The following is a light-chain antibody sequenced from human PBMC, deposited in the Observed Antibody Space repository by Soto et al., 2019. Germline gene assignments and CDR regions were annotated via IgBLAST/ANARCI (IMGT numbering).Light chain of an antibody. J-gene: IGLJ1*01. CDR2: EVS. Sequence: QSVLTQPASVSGSPGQSITISCTGTSSDVGGYNYVSWYQQHPGKAPKLMIYEVSNRPSGVSNRFSGSKSGNTASLTISGLQAEHEADYYCSSYTSSSTQVFGTGTKLTVL. CDR1: SSDVGGYNY. V-gene: IGLV2-14*01. CDR3: SSYTSSSTQV.